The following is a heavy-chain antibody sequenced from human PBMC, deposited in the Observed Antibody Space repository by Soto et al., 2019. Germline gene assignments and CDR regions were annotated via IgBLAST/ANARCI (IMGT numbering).Heavy chain of an antibody. J-gene: IGHJ4*02. CDR1: GGSFSGYY. V-gene: IGHV4-34*01. CDR2: INHSGST. D-gene: IGHD3-3*01. Sequence: PSETLSLTCAVYGGSFSGYYWSWIRQPPGKGLEWIGEINHSGSTNYNPSLKSRVTISVDTSKNQFSLKMNSVTAADTAIYYCVRSVILSGGSYKGLIRLHYFDTWGPGTLVTVSS. CDR3: VRSVILSGGSYKGLIRLHYFDT.